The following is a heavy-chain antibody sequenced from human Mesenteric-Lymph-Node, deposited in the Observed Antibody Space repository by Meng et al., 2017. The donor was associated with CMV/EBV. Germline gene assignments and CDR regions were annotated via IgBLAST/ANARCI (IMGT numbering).Heavy chain of an antibody. V-gene: IGHV3-23*01. J-gene: IGHJ4*02. CDR2: ISGSGGNT. D-gene: IGHD2-2*01. CDR3: ARDAKVGYCSTTSCPTFDY. CDR1: LRNYD. Sequence: LRNYDRNWVRQAPGKGLEWVSSISGSGGNTYYAGSVKGRFTVSRDNTKNTLYLQVNSLRAEDTAIYYCARDAKVGYCSTTSCPTFDYWGQGTLVTVSS.